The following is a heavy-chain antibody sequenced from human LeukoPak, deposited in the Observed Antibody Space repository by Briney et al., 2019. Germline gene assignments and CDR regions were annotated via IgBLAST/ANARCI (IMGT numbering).Heavy chain of an antibody. Sequence: SETLSLTCTVSGYSISSGYYWGWIRQPPGKGLEWIGSIYHSGSTYYNPSLKSRVTISVDTSKNQFSLKLSSVTAADTAVYYCATLFRGVISFDYWGQGTLVTVSS. V-gene: IGHV4-38-2*02. CDR3: ATLFRGVISFDY. CDR2: IYHSGST. CDR1: GYSISSGYY. D-gene: IGHD3-10*01. J-gene: IGHJ4*02.